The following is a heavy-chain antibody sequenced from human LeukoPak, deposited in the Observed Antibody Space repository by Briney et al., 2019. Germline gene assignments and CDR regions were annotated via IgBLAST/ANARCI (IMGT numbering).Heavy chain of an antibody. V-gene: IGHV1-18*01. D-gene: IGHD3-3*01. CDR3: ARARYYDFWSDPPSDP. J-gene: IGHJ5*02. CDR2: ISAYNGNT. Sequence: ASVKVSCKASGYTFTSYGISWVRQAPGQGLEWMGWISAYNGNTNYAQKLQGRVTMTTDTSTSTAYMELRSLRSDDTAVYYCARARYYDFWSDPPSDPWGQGTLVTVSS. CDR1: GYTFTSYG.